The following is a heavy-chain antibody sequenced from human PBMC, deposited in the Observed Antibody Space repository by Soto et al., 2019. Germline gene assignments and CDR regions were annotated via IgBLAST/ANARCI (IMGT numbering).Heavy chain of an antibody. J-gene: IGHJ4*02. V-gene: IGHV2-5*01. Sequence: SSPTLVNPTQTLTLTCTFSGFSLSTSGLGVGWIRQPPGKALEWLAPIYWYDDKRYSPALKSRLTITKDTSRNQVVLTMTNMDPVDTATYYFARSGFSYEAFDNSGTGTLVSVS. CDR1: GFSLSTSGLG. CDR2: IYWYDDK. D-gene: IGHD5-18*01. CDR3: ARSGFSYEAFDN.